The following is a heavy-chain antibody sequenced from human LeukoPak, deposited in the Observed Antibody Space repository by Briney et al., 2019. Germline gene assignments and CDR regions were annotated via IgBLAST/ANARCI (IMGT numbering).Heavy chain of an antibody. D-gene: IGHD2-15*01. CDR3: AGARRYCSGGSCYNWFDY. V-gene: IGHV4-61*02. J-gene: IGHJ5*01. Sequence: SQTLSLTCTVSGGSISSDVYYWSWIRQPAGKGLEWMGRIYASGSTTYHPSLKRRVTISRATSRNQFPLKLSSVTAADTAVYYCAGARRYCSGGSCYNWFDYWGQGTLVTVSS. CDR1: GGSISSDVYY. CDR2: IYASGST.